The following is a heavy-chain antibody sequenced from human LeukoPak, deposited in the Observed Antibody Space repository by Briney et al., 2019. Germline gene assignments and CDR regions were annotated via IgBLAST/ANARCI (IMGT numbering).Heavy chain of an antibody. V-gene: IGHV4-59*01. J-gene: IGHJ4*02. CDR1: GGSISSYY. Sequence: PSETLSLTCTVSGGSISSYYWSWLRQPPGKGLEWIGYIYNSGSTNYNPSLKSRVTISVDTSKNQFSLKLSSVTAADTAVYYCAREGGSSWPFDYWGQGTLVTVSS. D-gene: IGHD6-13*01. CDR2: IYNSGST. CDR3: AREGGSSWPFDY.